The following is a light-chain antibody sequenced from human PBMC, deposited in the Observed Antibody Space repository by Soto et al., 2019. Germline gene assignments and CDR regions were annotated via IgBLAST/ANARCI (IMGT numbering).Light chain of an antibody. CDR2: EVS. CDR3: NSYAGDIIRFV. Sequence: QSVLTQPASVSGSPGQSVTISCTGPSSDVGGYKYVSWYQQHPGKAPKLIIYEVSNRPSGVSNRFSGSKSGNTASLTISGLQADDEADYYCNSYAGDIIRFVFGTGTKLTVL. CDR1: SSDVGGYKY. V-gene: IGLV2-14*01. J-gene: IGLJ1*01.